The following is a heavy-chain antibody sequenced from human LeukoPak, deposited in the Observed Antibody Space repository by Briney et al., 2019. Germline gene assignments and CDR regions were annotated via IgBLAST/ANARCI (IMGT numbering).Heavy chain of an antibody. V-gene: IGHV3-48*03. J-gene: IGHJ4*02. Sequence: GGSLRLSCAASGFTFSSYEMNWVRQAPGKGLEWVSYISSSGSTIYYADSVKGRFTITRDNAKNSLYLQMNTLRAEDTAVYYCARDRTVGATPIFDYWGQGTLVTVSS. CDR1: GFTFSSYE. D-gene: IGHD1-26*01. CDR3: ARDRTVGATPIFDY. CDR2: ISSSGSTI.